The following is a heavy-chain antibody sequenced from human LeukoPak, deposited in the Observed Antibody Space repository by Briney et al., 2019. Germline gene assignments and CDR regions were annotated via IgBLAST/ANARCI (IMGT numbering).Heavy chain of an antibody. CDR2: IYDSVAT. Sequence: PSETLSLTCSVSGGSVSRDSWTWIRQPAGKGLEWIGYIYDSVATTYNPSLQSRLTMSVDPPKNQFSLKLTSVTAATTAVNYWARNGFRTHCGSGCNSDYMDVWGNGTTVTVAS. D-gene: IGHD2-21*02. CDR3: ARNGFRTHCGSGCNSDYMDV. J-gene: IGHJ6*03. V-gene: IGHV4-4*07. CDR1: GGSVSRDS.